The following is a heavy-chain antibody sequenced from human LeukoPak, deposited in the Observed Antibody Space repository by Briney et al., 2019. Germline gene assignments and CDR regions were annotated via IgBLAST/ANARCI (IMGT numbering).Heavy chain of an antibody. CDR1: GGSISSGDYY. Sequence: SETLSPTCTVSGGSISSGDYYWSWIRQPPGKGLEWIGYIYYSGSTYYNPSLKSRVTISVDTSKNQFSLKLSSVTAADTAAYYCARVLYYYGSGSYLDYWGQGTLVTVSS. CDR2: IYYSGST. D-gene: IGHD3-10*01. V-gene: IGHV4-30-4*08. CDR3: ARVLYYYGSGSYLDY. J-gene: IGHJ4*02.